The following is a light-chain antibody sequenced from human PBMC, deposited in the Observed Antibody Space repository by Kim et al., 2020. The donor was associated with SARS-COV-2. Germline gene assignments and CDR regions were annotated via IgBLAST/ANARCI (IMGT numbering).Light chain of an antibody. CDR3: QPCENALNT. CDR2: DAS. CDR1: QSISSC. J-gene: IGKJ2*01. V-gene: IGKV1-5*01. Sequence: IHMTQSPSTLSASLGDRVTITCRASQSISSCLAWYQQKPGKAPNLLIYDASTWETGFPSRFSGRGSGIDFTLTISSLQPDDFATYYCQPCENALNTFGQGTKLEIK.